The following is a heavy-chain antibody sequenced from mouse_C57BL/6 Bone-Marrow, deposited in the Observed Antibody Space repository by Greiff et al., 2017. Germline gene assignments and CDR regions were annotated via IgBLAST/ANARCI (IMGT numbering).Heavy chain of an antibody. D-gene: IGHD2-3*01. CDR2: ISNGGGST. CDR3: ARPDDGYYVAWFAY. J-gene: IGHJ3*01. V-gene: IGHV5-12*01. Sequence: EVNVVESGGGLVQPGGSLKLSCAASGFTFSDYYMYWVRQTPEKRLEWVAYISNGGGSTYYPDTVKGRFTISRDNAKNTLYLQMSRLKSEDTAMYYCARPDDGYYVAWFAYWGQGTLVTVSA. CDR1: GFTFSDYY.